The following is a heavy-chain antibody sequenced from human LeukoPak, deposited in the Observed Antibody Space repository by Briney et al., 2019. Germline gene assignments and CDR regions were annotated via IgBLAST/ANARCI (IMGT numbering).Heavy chain of an antibody. CDR3: AGVGFCSSTSCYPPSYYYYGMDV. CDR1: GYTFTSYD. V-gene: IGHV1-69*04. CDR2: IIPILGIA. Sequence: EASVKVSCKASGYTFTSYDINWVRQATGQGLEWMGRIIPILGIANYAQKFQGRVTITADKSTSTAYMELSSLRSEDTAVYYCAGVGFCSSTSCYPPSYYYYGMDVWGQGTTVTVSS. D-gene: IGHD2-2*01. J-gene: IGHJ6*02.